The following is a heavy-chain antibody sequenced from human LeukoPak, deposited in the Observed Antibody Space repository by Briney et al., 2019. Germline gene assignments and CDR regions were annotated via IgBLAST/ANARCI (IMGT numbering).Heavy chain of an antibody. D-gene: IGHD6-13*01. CDR1: GFTFSSYE. V-gene: IGHV3-48*03. J-gene: IGHJ4*02. CDR3: AKDFLPGGSSWYGGFDY. Sequence: GGSLRLSCAASGFTFSSYEMNWVRQAPGKGLEWVSYISSSGSTIYYADSMKGRFTISRDNAKNSLYLQMNSLRAEDMALYYCAKDFLPGGSSWYGGFDYWGQGTLVTVSS. CDR2: ISSSGSTI.